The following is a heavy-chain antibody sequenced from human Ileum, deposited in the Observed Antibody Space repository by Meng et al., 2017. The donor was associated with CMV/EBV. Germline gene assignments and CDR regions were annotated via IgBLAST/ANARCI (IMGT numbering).Heavy chain of an antibody. CDR1: GFTIGTYW. J-gene: IGHJ5*02. CDR3: ARDFQGTAYYGELDP. CDR2: IRQDGGDK. V-gene: IGHV3-7*04. D-gene: IGHD3/OR15-3a*01. Sequence: VEFVVGWVQPVRSLGHSGVAAGFTIGTYWKSWLRQAPGKAPEWVANIRQDGGDKYYLDSVKGRFTITRDDATNSLYLQMNSLRVDDTALYFCARDFQGTAYYGELDPWGQGTLVTVSS.